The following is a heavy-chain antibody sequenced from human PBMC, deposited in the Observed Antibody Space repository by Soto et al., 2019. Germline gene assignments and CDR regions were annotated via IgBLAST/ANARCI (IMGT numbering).Heavy chain of an antibody. CDR2: IGQDGNEK. CDR1: GLTFGSFL. J-gene: IGHJ4*02. Sequence: GGSLRLSCASSGLTFGSFLMTLVRQPPGGGLEWVAHIGQDGNEKYYADSVKGRFTISRDNSKNTLYLQMNSLRVEDTAVYYCARDGSGSTHQFDYWGQGTLVTVSS. D-gene: IGHD1-26*01. V-gene: IGHV3-7*01. CDR3: ARDGSGSTHQFDY.